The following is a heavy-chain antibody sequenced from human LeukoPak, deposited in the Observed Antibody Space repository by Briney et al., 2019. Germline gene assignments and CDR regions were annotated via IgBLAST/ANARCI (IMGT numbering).Heavy chain of an antibody. V-gene: IGHV1-2*02. CDR1: GYTFTGYY. CDR3: ARPYSYDDPFDL. Sequence: ASVKVSCKASGYTFTGYYIHWVRQAPGQGLEWMGWINPNTGDTDYAQKFKGRVTMTRDTSIGTAYMELSRLRSDDTAVFHCARPYSYDDPFDLWGQGTLVTVSS. CDR2: INPNTGDT. J-gene: IGHJ4*02. D-gene: IGHD5-18*01.